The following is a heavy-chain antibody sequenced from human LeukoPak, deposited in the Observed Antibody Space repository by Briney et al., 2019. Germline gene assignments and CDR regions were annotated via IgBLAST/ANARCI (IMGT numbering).Heavy chain of an antibody. CDR2: ISPNRNGT. J-gene: IGHJ4*02. Sequence: GASVKVSCKASGYNLTDYYLHWVRQAPGQGLEWMGWISPNRNGTNYAQKFQGRVTMTWDTSISTAYMEVNSLTSDDTALYYCVIKWIRGVVSTDYWGQGTLVTVSS. D-gene: IGHD3-10*01. CDR1: GYNLTDYY. V-gene: IGHV1-2*02. CDR3: VIKWIRGVVSTDY.